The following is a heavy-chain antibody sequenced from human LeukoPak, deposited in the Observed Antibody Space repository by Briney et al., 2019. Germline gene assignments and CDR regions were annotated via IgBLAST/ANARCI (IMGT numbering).Heavy chain of an antibody. CDR2: IVSSAGST. J-gene: IGHJ5*02. CDR1: GFTLSSYG. Sequence: GGSLRLSCAASGFTLSSYGMSWVRQAPGKGLEWVSGIVSSAGSTYYADSVKGRFTISRDNSKNTLYLQMNSLSAEDSGVYYRGKRSARWSYENWFDPWGQGTLVTVSS. V-gene: IGHV3-23*01. CDR3: GKRSARWSYENWFDP. D-gene: IGHD2-15*01.